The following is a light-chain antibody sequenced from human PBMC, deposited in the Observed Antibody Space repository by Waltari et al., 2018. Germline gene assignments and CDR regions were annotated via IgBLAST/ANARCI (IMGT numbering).Light chain of an antibody. CDR2: DAS. CDR3: QQYNSYLRT. CDR1: QTISSW. Sequence: DIQMTQSPSTLSASVGDRVTITCRASQTISSWLAWYQQKPGKAPNLLIYDASSLESGVPSGFSGSGSGTEFTLTISSLQPDDFAIYYCQQYNSYLRTFGGGTKVEIK. J-gene: IGKJ4*01. V-gene: IGKV1-5*01.